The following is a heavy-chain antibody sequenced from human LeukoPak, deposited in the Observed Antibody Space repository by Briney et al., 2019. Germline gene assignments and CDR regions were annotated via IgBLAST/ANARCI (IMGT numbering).Heavy chain of an antibody. Sequence: PSETLSLTCTVSGGSISSGTYYWSWIRQPAGEGLEWIGRIYTSGSTNYNPSLKSRVTISVDTSKNQFSLKLSSVTAADTAVYYCARAAAAGPLRDAFDIWGQGTMVTVSS. D-gene: IGHD6-13*01. CDR1: GGSISSGTYY. J-gene: IGHJ3*02. V-gene: IGHV4-61*02. CDR2: IYTSGST. CDR3: ARAAAAGPLRDAFDI.